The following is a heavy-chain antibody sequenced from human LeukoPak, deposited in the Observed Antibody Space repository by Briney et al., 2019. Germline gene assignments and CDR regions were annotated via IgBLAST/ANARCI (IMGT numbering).Heavy chain of an antibody. D-gene: IGHD3-10*01. J-gene: IGHJ4*02. V-gene: IGHV4-59*11. Sequence: SETLSLTCTVSGGSISSHYWSWIRQPPGKGLEWIGYIYYSGSTNYNPFLKSRVTISVDTSKNQFSLKLSSVTAADTAVYYCARSAGGPDDYWGQGTLVTVSS. CDR1: GGSISSHY. CDR2: IYYSGST. CDR3: ARSAGGPDDY.